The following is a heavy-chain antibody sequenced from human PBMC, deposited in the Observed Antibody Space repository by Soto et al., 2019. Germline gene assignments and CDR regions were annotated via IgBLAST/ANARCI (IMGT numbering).Heavy chain of an antibody. CDR2: VYNSEST. CDR1: GGSISSNY. Sequence: PSETLSLTCTVSGGSISSNYWTWIRQPPGKGLEWIGYVYNSESTNYNPSLKSRVTISEDTSKSQFSLKVNSMTAADTAVYYCARYRREAVAGYTLDNWGQGILVTVSS. CDR3: ARYRREAVAGYTLDN. D-gene: IGHD6-13*01. J-gene: IGHJ4*02. V-gene: IGHV4-59*01.